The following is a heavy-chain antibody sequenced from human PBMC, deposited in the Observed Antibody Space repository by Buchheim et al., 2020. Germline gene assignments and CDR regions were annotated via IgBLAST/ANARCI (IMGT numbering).Heavy chain of an antibody. Sequence: EVQLLESGGGLIQPGGSLRLSCTASAFTFSSYAMSWVRQAPGQGLEWVSAISGCGGTTFYADSVQGRFTISRDTSTNTLYLQMNSLRAEDTALYYCAKGTLSGSSYYFDYWGQGTL. V-gene: IGHV3-23*01. CDR2: ISGCGGTT. CDR3: AKGTLSGSSYYFDY. J-gene: IGHJ4*02. CDR1: AFTFSSYA. D-gene: IGHD1/OR15-1a*01.